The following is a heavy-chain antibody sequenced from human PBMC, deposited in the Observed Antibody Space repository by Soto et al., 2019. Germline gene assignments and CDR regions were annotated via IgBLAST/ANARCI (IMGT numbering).Heavy chain of an antibody. Sequence: SETLSLTCTVSGGSVTNSSYYCGWIRQSPGKGLEWIGSVYYRGRSYSQSSVKSRVTISVDTSKNRFSLSLNSVTASDTAVYFCVSQRTTVPTQAYFDYWGPGALVTVS. CDR1: GGSVTNSSYY. D-gene: IGHD4-17*01. J-gene: IGHJ4*02. V-gene: IGHV4-39*01. CDR3: VSQRTTVPTQAYFDY. CDR2: VYYRGRS.